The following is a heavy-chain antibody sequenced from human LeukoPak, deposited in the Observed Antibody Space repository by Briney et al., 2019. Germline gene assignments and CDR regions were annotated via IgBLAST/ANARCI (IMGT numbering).Heavy chain of an antibody. CDR1: GFIFSTCW. D-gene: IGHD3-10*01. J-gene: IGHJ6*02. CDR3: AKAGLLWFGESWMDV. V-gene: IGHV3-7*01. Sequence: PGGSLRLTCAASGFIFSTCWMSWVRQAPGKGLEWVANIKEDGSESHYVDSVKGRFTISRDNAKNSLYLQMNSLRAEDTAVYFCAKAGLLWFGESWMDVWGQGTTVTVSS. CDR2: IKEDGSES.